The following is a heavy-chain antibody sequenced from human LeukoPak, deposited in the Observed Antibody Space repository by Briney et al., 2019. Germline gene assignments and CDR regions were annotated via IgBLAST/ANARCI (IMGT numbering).Heavy chain of an antibody. J-gene: IGHJ4*02. V-gene: IGHV3-21*01. D-gene: IGHD3-3*01. CDR3: ARGGTFGVDISDY. Sequence: GGSLRLSCAVSGFSFSTYSMTWVRQAPGKGLEWVSSISSSSRNTYYTDSVKGRFTISRDNAKNSLYLQMSSLRAEDTAVYYCARGGTFGVDISDYWGQGTLVTVSS. CDR2: ISSSSRNT. CDR1: GFSFSTYS.